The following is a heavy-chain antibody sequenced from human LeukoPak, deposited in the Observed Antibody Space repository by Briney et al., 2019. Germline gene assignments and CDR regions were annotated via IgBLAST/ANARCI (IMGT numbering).Heavy chain of an antibody. Sequence: GGSLRLSCAASGFTSSSDWMHWVRQAPGKGLVWVSRINEDGSTTNYADSVKGRSTIFRDNAKNTLYLQMNSLRAEDTAVYYCVRDLGGRSGHWGQGTLVTVSS. J-gene: IGHJ4*02. CDR3: VRDLGGRSGH. V-gene: IGHV3-74*01. D-gene: IGHD1-26*01. CDR1: GFTSSSDW. CDR2: INEDGSTT.